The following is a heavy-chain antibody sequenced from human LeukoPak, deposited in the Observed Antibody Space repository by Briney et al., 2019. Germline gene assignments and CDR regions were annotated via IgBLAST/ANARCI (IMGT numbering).Heavy chain of an antibody. J-gene: IGHJ4*02. D-gene: IGHD3-22*01. CDR1: GGSISSSNW. Sequence: SGTLSLTCAVSGGSISSSNWWSWVRQPPGKGLEWIGEIYHSGSTNYNPSLKSRVTISVDTSKNQFSLKLSSVTAADTAVYYSARGVYYYDSLGYWGQGTLVTVSS. CDR3: ARGVYYYDSLGY. V-gene: IGHV4-4*02. CDR2: IYHSGST.